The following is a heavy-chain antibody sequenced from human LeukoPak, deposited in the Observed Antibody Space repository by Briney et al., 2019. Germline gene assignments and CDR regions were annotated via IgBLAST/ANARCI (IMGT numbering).Heavy chain of an antibody. CDR3: AREAVDTAMVTGIDY. CDR1: GFTFSSYG. J-gene: IGHJ4*02. Sequence: GGSLRLSCAASGFTFSSYGMHWVRQAPGKGLEWVAVIWYDGSNKYYADSVKGRFTISRDNSKNTLYLKMNSLRAEDTAVYYCAREAVDTAMVTGIDYWGQGTLVTVSS. D-gene: IGHD5-18*01. CDR2: IWYDGSNK. V-gene: IGHV3-33*01.